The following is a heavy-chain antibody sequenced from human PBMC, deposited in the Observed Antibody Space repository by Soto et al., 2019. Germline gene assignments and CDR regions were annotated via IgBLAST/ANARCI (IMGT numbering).Heavy chain of an antibody. V-gene: IGHV3-30*18. CDR2: ISYDGSNK. CDR1: GFTFSSYG. D-gene: IGHD2-2*02. CDR3: AKDRGVVPAAIDYYYGMDV. Sequence: GGSLRLSCAASGFTFSSYGMHWVRQAPGKGLEWVAVISYDGSNKYYADSVKGRFTISRDNSKNTLYLQMNSLRAEDTAVYYCAKDRGVVPAAIDYYYGMDVWGQGTTVTVSS. J-gene: IGHJ6*02.